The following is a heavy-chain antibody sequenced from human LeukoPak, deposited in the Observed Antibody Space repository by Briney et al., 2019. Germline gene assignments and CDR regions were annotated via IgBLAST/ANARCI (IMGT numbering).Heavy chain of an antibody. CDR1: GFTVNNNY. D-gene: IGHD3-10*01. J-gene: IGHJ3*02. V-gene: IGHV3-53*01. CDR3: ARLGRDDAFDI. Sequence: PGGSLSLSCAASGFTVNNNYMSWVRQAPGKGLEWVSVIYSGGSTYYADSVKGRFIISRDNSKNTLYLQMNSLRAEDTAVYYCARLGRDDAFDIWGQGTMVTVSS. CDR2: IYSGGST.